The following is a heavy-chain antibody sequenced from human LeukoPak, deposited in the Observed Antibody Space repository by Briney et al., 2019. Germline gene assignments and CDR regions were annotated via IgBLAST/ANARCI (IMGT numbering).Heavy chain of an antibody. CDR1: GHTFTSYY. J-gene: IGHJ6*03. D-gene: IGHD6-6*01. CDR2: INPSGGST. Sequence: GASVTVSCTATGHTFTSYYMHWVRQAPGQGLEWMGIINPSGGSTSYAQKFQGRVTMTRDMSTSTVYMELSSLRSEDTAVYYCARDHLRARPVTSSSQYYYYYMDVWGKGTTVTVSS. V-gene: IGHV1-46*01. CDR3: ARDHLRARPVTSSSQYYYYYMDV.